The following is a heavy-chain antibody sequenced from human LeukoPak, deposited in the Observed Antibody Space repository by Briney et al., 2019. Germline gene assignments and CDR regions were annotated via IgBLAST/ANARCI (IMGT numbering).Heavy chain of an antibody. CDR2: VGTAGDT. Sequence: GGSLRLSCAASGFTFSSYDMHWVRQGTGKGLEWVSGVGTAGDTYYPGSVKGRFTISRENAKNSLYLQMNSLRAGDTAVYYCARGPYYGSDGGIFDYWGQGTLVTVSS. V-gene: IGHV3-13*04. CDR3: ARGPYYGSDGGIFDY. CDR1: GFTFSSYD. J-gene: IGHJ4*02. D-gene: IGHD3-10*01.